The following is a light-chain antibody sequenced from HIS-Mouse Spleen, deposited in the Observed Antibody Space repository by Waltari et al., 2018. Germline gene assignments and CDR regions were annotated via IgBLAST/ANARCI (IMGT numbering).Light chain of an antibody. CDR2: DVS. V-gene: IGLV2-14*03. CDR3: SSYTSSSFNVV. J-gene: IGLJ2*01. CDR1: SRYGGGYNH. Sequence: QSALTQPASVAGSPGQSITISCTGTSRYGGGYNHFSWSQPHPGKAPKPMIYDVSNRPSGVSNRFSGSKSGNTASLTISGLQAEDEADYYCSSYTSSSFNVVFGGGTKLTVL.